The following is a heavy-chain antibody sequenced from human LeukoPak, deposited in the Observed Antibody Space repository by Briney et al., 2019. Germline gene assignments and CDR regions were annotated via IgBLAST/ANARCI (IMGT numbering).Heavy chain of an antibody. V-gene: IGHV1-46*01. CDR1: GHTFTSYY. D-gene: IGHD2-2*01. CDR2: INPSGGST. CDR3: ARDRQDCSSTSCYFPENWFDP. J-gene: IGHJ5*02. Sequence: ASVKVSCKASGHTFTSYYMHWVRQAPGQGLEWMGIINPSGGSTSYAQKFQGRVTMTRDTSTSTVYMELSSLRSEDTAVYYCARDRQDCSSTSCYFPENWFDPWGQGTLVTVSS.